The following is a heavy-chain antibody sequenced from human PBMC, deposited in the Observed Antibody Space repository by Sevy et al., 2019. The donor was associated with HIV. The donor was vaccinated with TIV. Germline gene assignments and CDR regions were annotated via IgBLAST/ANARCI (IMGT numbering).Heavy chain of an antibody. J-gene: IGHJ4*02. D-gene: IGHD3-16*01. CDR3: AKLRSAFGPLDD. CDR2: ISYDGSKK. V-gene: IGHV3-30*18. CDR1: GFTFSSHG. Sequence: GGSLRLSCAASGFTFSSHGMHWVRQAPGKGLEWVAFISYDGSKKYYTDSVKGRFTISRDNSKNTVYLQMNSLGAEDTAVYSCAKLRSAFGPLDDWGQGTLVTVSS.